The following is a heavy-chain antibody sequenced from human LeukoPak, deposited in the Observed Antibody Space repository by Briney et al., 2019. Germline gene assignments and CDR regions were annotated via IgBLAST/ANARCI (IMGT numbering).Heavy chain of an antibody. Sequence: PSETLSLTCTVSGGSISSSSYYWGWIRQPPGKGLEWIGSIYYSGSTYYNPSLKSRVTISVDTSKNQFSLQLSSVTAADTAVYYCARRDGGSYHVVHFDYWGQGTLVTVSS. V-gene: IGHV4-39*01. CDR3: ARRDGGSYHVVHFDY. D-gene: IGHD1-26*01. CDR2: IYYSGST. J-gene: IGHJ4*02. CDR1: GGSISSSSYY.